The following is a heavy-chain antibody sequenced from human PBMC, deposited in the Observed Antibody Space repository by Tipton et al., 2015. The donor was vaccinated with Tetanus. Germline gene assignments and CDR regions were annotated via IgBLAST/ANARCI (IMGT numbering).Heavy chain of an antibody. CDR1: GGSISNGGYF. V-gene: IGHV4-31*02. Sequence: LRLSCTVSGGSISNGGYFWNWIRQHPGKGPEWIGYIYYSGDTFYNPSLKSRVTISVDTSKNQFSLNLRSVTAADTAVYYCARWGDASGSTNLYAFDIWGQGTVVSVSS. CDR2: IYYSGDT. J-gene: IGHJ3*02. D-gene: IGHD3-10*01. CDR3: ARWGDASGSTNLYAFDI.